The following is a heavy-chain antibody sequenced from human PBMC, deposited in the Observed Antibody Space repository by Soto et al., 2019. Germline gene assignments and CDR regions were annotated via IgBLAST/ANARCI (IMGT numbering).Heavy chain of an antibody. CDR1: GYTFTSYG. CDR2: ISAYNGNT. D-gene: IGHD1-7*01. J-gene: IGHJ6*04. V-gene: IGHV1-18*01. CDR3: AILVDLYYLNYGGASYYHYHQSV. Sequence: ASVKVYCKASGYTFTSYGISLVRQAPGQGLEWMGWISAYNGNTNYAQKLQGRVTMTTDTSTSTAYMELRSLRSDDTAVYYCAILVDLYYLNYGGASYYHYHQSVWGKGSTVTGSS.